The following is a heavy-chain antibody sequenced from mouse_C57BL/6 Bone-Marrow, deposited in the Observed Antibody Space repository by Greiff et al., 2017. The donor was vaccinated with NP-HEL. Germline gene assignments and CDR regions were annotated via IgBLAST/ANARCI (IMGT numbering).Heavy chain of an antibody. J-gene: IGHJ2*01. V-gene: IGHV1-50*01. Sequence: QVQLQQPGAELVKPGASVKLSCKASGYTFTSYWMQWVKQRPGQGLEWIGEIDPSDSYTNYNQKFKGKATLTVDTSSSTAYMQLSSLTSEDSAVYYCARQTYYGYSYYFDYWGQGTTLTVSS. CDR1: GYTFTSYW. D-gene: IGHD2-9*01. CDR3: ARQTYYGYSYYFDY. CDR2: IDPSDSYT.